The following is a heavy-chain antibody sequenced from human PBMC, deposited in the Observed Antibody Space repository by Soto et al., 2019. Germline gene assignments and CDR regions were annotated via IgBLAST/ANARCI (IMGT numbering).Heavy chain of an antibody. CDR1: GYTLTELS. V-gene: IGHV1-24*01. CDR3: ATGITGTKRDYYYYMDV. CDR2: FDPEDGET. D-gene: IGHD1-7*01. Sequence: ASVKVSCKVSGYTLTELSMHWVRQAPGKGLEWMGGFDPEDGETIYAQKFQGRVTMTEDTSTDTAYMELSSLRSEDTAVYYCATGITGTKRDYYYYMDVWGKGTTVTVSS. J-gene: IGHJ6*03.